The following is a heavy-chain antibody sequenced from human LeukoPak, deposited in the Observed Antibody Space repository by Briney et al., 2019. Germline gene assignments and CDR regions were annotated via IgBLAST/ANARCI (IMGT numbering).Heavy chain of an antibody. J-gene: IGHJ6*03. Sequence: SETLSLTCAVYGGSFSGYYWSWIRQPPGKGLEWIGEINHSGSTNYNPSLKSRVTISVDTSKNQFSLKLSSVTAADTAVYYCARVATDLDIVVVPADYYMDVWGKGTTVTVSS. CDR1: GGSFSGYY. CDR3: ARVATDLDIVVVPADYYMDV. CDR2: INHSGST. D-gene: IGHD2-2*01. V-gene: IGHV4-34*01.